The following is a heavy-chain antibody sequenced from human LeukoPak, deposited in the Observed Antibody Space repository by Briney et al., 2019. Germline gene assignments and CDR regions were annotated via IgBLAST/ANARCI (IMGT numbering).Heavy chain of an antibody. CDR3: ARGRGVMVRGVLDY. J-gene: IGHJ4*02. D-gene: IGHD3-10*01. CDR1: GYTFTSYD. Sequence: GASVKVSCKASGYTFTSYDINWVRQATGQGLEWMGWINPNSGGTNYAQKFQGRVTMTRDTSISTAYMELSRLISDDTAVYYCARGRGVMVRGVLDYWGQGTLVTVSS. V-gene: IGHV1-2*02. CDR2: INPNSGGT.